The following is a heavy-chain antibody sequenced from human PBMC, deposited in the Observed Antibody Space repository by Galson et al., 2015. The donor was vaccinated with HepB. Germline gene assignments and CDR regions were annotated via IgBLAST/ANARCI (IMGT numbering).Heavy chain of an antibody. Sequence: SLRLSCAASGFTFSSYAMSWVRQAPGKGLEWVAAVSGHGTTTYYADSVKGRFTISRDSSKNTVFLQMNSLRAEDMAVYYCAKSPGYSSTWGDYFDYWGQGTLVTVSS. CDR3: AKSPGYSSTWGDYFDY. V-gene: IGHV3-23*01. CDR2: VSGHGTTT. J-gene: IGHJ4*02. CDR1: GFTFSSYA. D-gene: IGHD6-13*01.